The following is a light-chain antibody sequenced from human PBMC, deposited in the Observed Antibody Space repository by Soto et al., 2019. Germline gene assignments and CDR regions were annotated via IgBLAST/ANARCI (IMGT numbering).Light chain of an antibody. CDR2: AAS. CDR1: QSISNW. V-gene: IGKV1-9*01. Sequence: IHLSHTPAAVSNPIGLRCPLTFLASQSISNWLAWYQQKPGTAPKVLIYAASTLQSGVPSRFSGSGSGTEFTLTISSLQPEDFATYYCQQLNSYTLTFGHGTRLEIK. CDR3: QQLNSYTLT. J-gene: IGKJ5*01.